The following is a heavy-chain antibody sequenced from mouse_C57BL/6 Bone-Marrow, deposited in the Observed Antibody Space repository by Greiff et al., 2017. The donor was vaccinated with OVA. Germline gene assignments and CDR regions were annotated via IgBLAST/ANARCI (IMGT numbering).Heavy chain of an antibody. CDR1: GFSLTSYG. D-gene: IGHD2-4*01. V-gene: IGHV2-5*01. Sequence: QVQLQQSGPGLVQPSQSLSITCTVSGFSLTSYGVNWVRQSPGKGLEWLGVIWRGGSTDNNAAFMSRLSITKDNSKSQVFFKMHSLQANDTAIYYCAKNRGLRRSRAMDYWGQGTSVTVSS. J-gene: IGHJ4*01. CDR3: AKNRGLRRSRAMDY. CDR2: IWRGGST.